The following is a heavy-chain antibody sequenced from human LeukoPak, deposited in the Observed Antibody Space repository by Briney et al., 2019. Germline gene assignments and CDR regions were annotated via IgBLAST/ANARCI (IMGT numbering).Heavy chain of an antibody. V-gene: IGHV1-18*01. CDR2: ISAYNGNT. CDR3: ARDLLRFLEWSDDAFDI. J-gene: IGHJ3*02. D-gene: IGHD3-3*01. CDR1: GYTFTSDG. Sequence: ASLKVSSXASGYTFTSDGISWVRQARGQGVEWMGWISAYNGNTNSAQRLQGRVTTTTETSTSTAYRELRSLRSDDTAVYYCARDLLRFLEWSDDAFDIWGQGTMVTVSS.